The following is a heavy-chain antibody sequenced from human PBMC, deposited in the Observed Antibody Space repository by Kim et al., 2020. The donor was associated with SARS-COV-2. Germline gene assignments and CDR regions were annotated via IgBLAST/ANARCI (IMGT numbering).Heavy chain of an antibody. CDR1: GGTFSSYA. D-gene: IGHD6-19*01. CDR2: IIPILGIA. CDR3: ARDVAVDGTYYYYGMDV. J-gene: IGHJ6*01. V-gene: IGHV1-69*04. Sequence: SVKVSCKASGGTFSSYAISWVRQAPGQGLEWMGRIIPILGIANYAQKFQGRVTITADKSTSTAYMELSSLRSEDTAVYYCARDVAVDGTYYYYGMDVWG.